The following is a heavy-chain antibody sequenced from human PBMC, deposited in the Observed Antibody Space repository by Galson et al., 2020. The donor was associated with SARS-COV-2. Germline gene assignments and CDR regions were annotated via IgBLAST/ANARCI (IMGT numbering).Heavy chain of an antibody. V-gene: IGHV3-33*06. CDR2: IWYDGSNK. J-gene: IGHJ6*03. CDR3: AKDLPLDDFWSGSDDMDV. CDR1: GFTFSSYG. Sequence: GGSLRLSCAASGFTFSSYGMHWVRQAPGKGLEWVAVIWYDGSNKYYADSVKGRFTISRDNSKNTLYLQMNSLRAEDTAVYYCAKDLPLDDFWSGSDDMDVWGKGTTVTVSS. D-gene: IGHD3-3*01.